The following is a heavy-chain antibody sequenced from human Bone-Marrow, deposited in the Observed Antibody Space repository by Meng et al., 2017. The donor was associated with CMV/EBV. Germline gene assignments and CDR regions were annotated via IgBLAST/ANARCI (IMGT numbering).Heavy chain of an antibody. CDR2: IYHSGST. J-gene: IGHJ4*02. D-gene: IGHD4-17*01. Sequence: SETLSLTCTVSGGSISSYYWNWIRQPPGKGLEWIGYIYHSGSTNYNPSLKSRVTISVDTSKNQFSLKLSSVTAADTAVYYCARMTTVTFYYFDYWGQGTLVTVSS. CDR3: ARMTTVTFYYFDY. CDR1: GGSISSYY. V-gene: IGHV4-59*01.